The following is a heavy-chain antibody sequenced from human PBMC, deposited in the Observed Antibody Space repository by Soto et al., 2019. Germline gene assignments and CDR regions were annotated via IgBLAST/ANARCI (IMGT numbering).Heavy chain of an antibody. D-gene: IGHD6-13*01. CDR3: ARESSSHDYYYYYRLAG. CDR1: GFTFISYI. CDR2: ISSSSSTI. V-gene: IGHV3-48*02. Sequence: SLRLSCAASGFTFISYIMNWVRQAPGNGLEWVSYISSSSSTIYYADSVKGRFTISRDNAKNSLYLQMNSLRDEDTAVYYCARESSSHDYYYYYRLAGSAQRTTVPVAS. J-gene: IGHJ6*02.